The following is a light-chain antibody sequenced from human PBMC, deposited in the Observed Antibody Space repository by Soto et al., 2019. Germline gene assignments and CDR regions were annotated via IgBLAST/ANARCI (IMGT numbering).Light chain of an antibody. CDR3: QQYHSLPFT. V-gene: IGKV1-33*01. CDR2: DVS. J-gene: IGKJ3*01. Sequence: DIQMTQSPPSLSASVGDRVMITCRASQDVGKHIQWFQQRPGKAPELLIFDVSNLQTGVPSRFTGDGSVRYFTVTIDTLQPEDVATYYCQQYHSLPFTFGPGT. CDR1: QDVGKH.